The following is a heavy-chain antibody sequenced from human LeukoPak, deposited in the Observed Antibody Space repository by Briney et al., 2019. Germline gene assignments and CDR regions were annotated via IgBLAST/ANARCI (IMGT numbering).Heavy chain of an antibody. D-gene: IGHD6-6*01. V-gene: IGHV4-59*01. Sequence: SETLSLTCTVSGGSISSYYWSWIRQPPGEGLEWIGYIYYSGSTNYNPSLKSRVTISVDTSKNQFSLKLSSVTATDTAVYYCARAGDSSSSNYFYYGMDVWGQGTTVTVSS. CDR2: IYYSGST. CDR3: ARAGDSSSSNYFYYGMDV. J-gene: IGHJ6*02. CDR1: GGSISSYY.